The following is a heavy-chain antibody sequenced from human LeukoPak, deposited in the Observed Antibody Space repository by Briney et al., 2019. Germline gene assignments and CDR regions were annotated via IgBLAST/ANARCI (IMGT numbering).Heavy chain of an antibody. D-gene: IGHD4-17*01. V-gene: IGHV1-69*01. CDR1: GGTFSSYA. Sequence: ASVKVSCKASGGTFSSYAISWVRQAPGQGLEWVGGIIPIFGTANYAQKFQGRVTITADESTSTAYMELSSLRSEDTAVYYCARAPPYGDFIFDYWGQGTLVTVSS. CDR3: ARAPPYGDFIFDY. CDR2: IIPIFGTA. J-gene: IGHJ4*02.